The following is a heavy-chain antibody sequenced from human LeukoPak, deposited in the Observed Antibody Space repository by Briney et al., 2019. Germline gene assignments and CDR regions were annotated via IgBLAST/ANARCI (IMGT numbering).Heavy chain of an antibody. J-gene: IGHJ3*02. CDR1: GDSVSSNSGA. V-gene: IGHV6-1*01. CDR2: TYYRSKWYS. CDR3: AKTGIPAASGVAGVFDI. D-gene: IGHD6-13*01. Sequence: SQTLSLTCAISGDSVSSNSGAWNWIRQSPTRGLEWLGRTYYRSKWYSDYAVSVKSRITINPDTSKNQFSLQLNSVTPEDTAVYYCAKTGIPAASGVAGVFDIWGQGTMVTVSS.